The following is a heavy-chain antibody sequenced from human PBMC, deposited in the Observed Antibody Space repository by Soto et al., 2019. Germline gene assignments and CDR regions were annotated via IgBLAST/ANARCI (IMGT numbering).Heavy chain of an antibody. CDR2: ISAGNGNT. D-gene: IGHD2-21*02. J-gene: IGHJ4*02. Sequence: ASVKVSCKASGYTFTSYAMHWVRQAPGQRLEWMGWISAGNGNTKYSQKFQGRVTITRDTSASTAYMELSSLRSEDTAVYYCARSIVVVTALDDWGQGTLVTVSS. CDR3: ARSIVVVTALDD. CDR1: GYTFTSYA. V-gene: IGHV1-3*01.